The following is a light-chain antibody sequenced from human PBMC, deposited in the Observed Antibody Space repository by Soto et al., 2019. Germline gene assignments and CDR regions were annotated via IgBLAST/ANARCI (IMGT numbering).Light chain of an antibody. CDR3: QQSSNSPMYT. CDR1: QSIAYY. V-gene: IGKV1-39*01. Sequence: DIQMTQSPSSLSASVGDRVTITCRASQSIAYYVNWFQQKPGKAPKLLIYAASSLQSGVPSRFIGSGSGTDFTLTISSLQPEDFATYYCQQSSNSPMYTFGQGT. CDR2: AAS. J-gene: IGKJ2*01.